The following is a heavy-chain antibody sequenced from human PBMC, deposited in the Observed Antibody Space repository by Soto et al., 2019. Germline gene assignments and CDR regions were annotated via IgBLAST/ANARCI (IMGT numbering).Heavy chain of an antibody. CDR3: ARDQGTQMHFFVWDH. V-gene: IGHV1-69*01. J-gene: IGHJ4*02. CDR1: GGTFTNYA. CDR2: IIPIFGTT. D-gene: IGHD3-3*02. Sequence: QVQLVQSGAEVKKPGSSVKVSCKAAGGTFTNYAFSWVRRAPGQGLEWMGGIIPIFGTTNYAQKFQGRVTITADESTSTVYMEVSSLRSEDTAVYFCARDQGTQMHFFVWDHWGQGTLVTVSS.